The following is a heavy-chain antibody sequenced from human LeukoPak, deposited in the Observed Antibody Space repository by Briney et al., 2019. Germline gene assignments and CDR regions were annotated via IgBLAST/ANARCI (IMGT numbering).Heavy chain of an antibody. V-gene: IGHV3-7*01. CDR2: INPDGSDK. J-gene: IGHJ4*02. Sequence: GGSLRLSCGASGFSFRTSWLNWVRQAPGKGLEWVASINPDGSDKYSVDSVKGRFTISRDNAKNSLYLQMNSLRAEDTAVYYCARNRGITVTTSSDYWGQETLVTVSS. D-gene: IGHD4-17*01. CDR1: GFSFRTSW. CDR3: ARNRGITVTTSSDY.